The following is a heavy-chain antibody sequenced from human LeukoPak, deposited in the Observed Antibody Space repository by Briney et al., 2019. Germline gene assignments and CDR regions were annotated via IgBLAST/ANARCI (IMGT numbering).Heavy chain of an antibody. CDR3: AKEGGYYDSSGYLDY. V-gene: IGHV3-30*18. CDR1: GLTFSSYG. J-gene: IGHJ4*02. D-gene: IGHD3-22*01. Sequence: GGSLRLSCAASGLTFSSYGMHWVRQAPGKGLEWVAVISYDGSNKYYADSVNGRFTISRDNSKNTLYLQMNSLRAEDTAVYYCAKEGGYYDSSGYLDYWGQGTLVTVSS. CDR2: ISYDGSNK.